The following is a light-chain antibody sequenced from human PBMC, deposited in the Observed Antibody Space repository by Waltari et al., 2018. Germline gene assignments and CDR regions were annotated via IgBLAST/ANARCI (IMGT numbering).Light chain of an antibody. CDR1: NSNVGRNN. CDR2: SDS. V-gene: IGLV1-44*01. CDR3: GAWDDNLDAYV. J-gene: IGLJ1*01. Sequence: QSVVTQPPSASGTPGQTVTISCSGTNSNVGRNNVNWYQQVPGAAPKVVIFSDSQRPSVVPDRVSGSKSGTSASLAISGLQSEDEADYFCGAWDDNLDAYVFGPGTSLTV.